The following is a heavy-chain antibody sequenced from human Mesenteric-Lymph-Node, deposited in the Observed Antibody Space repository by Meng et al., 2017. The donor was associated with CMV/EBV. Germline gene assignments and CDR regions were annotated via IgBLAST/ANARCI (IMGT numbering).Heavy chain of an antibody. CDR2: INSDGSST. J-gene: IGHJ6*02. V-gene: IGHV3-74*01. D-gene: IGHD3-3*01. Sequence: GESLKISCVASGFTFSNYWMHWVRQAPGKGLVWVSRINSDGSSTNYADSVKGRFTISRDNAKNTVYLQMNSLRAEDTAVYYCARERITIFGVPQGMDVWGQGTTVTVSS. CDR1: GFTFSNYW. CDR3: ARERITIFGVPQGMDV.